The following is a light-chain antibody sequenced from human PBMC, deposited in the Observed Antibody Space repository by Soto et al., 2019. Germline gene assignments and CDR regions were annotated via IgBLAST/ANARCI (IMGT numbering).Light chain of an antibody. V-gene: IGLV6-57*04. CDR2: EDN. CDR3: QSYDSSNHVV. J-gene: IGLJ2*01. Sequence: NFMLTQPHSVSESPGKTVTISCTRSSGSIASNYVQWYQQRPGSAPTTVIYEDNQRPSGVPDRFSGSIDSSSNSASLTISGLKTEDEADSYCQSYDSSNHVVFGGGTKVTVL. CDR1: SGSIASNY.